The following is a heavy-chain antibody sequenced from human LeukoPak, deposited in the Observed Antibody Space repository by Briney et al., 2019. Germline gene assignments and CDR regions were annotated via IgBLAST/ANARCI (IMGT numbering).Heavy chain of an antibody. CDR1: GYTFTSYY. CDR3: ARGSHDILTGYYTSFDY. Sequence: ASVKVSCKASGYTFTSYYIHWVRQAPGQGLEWMGWINPNSDDTNYAQKYQGRVTLTRDTSISTAYMELSRLRSDDTAVYYCARGSHDILTGYYTSFDYWGQGTLVTVSS. CDR2: INPNSDDT. V-gene: IGHV1-2*02. D-gene: IGHD3-9*01. J-gene: IGHJ4*02.